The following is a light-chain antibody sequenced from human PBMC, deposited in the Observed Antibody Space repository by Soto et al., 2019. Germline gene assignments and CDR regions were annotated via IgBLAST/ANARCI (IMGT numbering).Light chain of an antibody. J-gene: IGKJ1*01. CDR2: EAS. V-gene: IGKV3-20*01. Sequence: EIVLAQSPGTLSLSPGERATLSFRTSQSVRSSVLAWYQQRPGQAPRLLIYEASSRATGIPDRFSGSGSGTDFTLTISRLEPEDFAVYYCQQYGSSGTFGQGTK. CDR1: QSVRSSV. CDR3: QQYGSSGT.